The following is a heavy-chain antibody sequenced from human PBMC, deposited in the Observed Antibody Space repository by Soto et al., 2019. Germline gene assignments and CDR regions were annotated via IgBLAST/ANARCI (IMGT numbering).Heavy chain of an antibody. V-gene: IGHV1-18*04. CDR2: ISTHNGNT. CDR1: VFTSSG. J-gene: IGHJ3*01. Sequence: QDQLVQSGAEVKKPGASVKVSCKASVFTSSGISWVRQAPGQRLEWMGWISTHNGNTIYAQKFQGRVIMTMDTSTTPVSMELRSLRPDDTAVYLCAREGILGLFDAYDLWGQGTMVTVSS. D-gene: IGHD3-3*01. CDR3: AREGILGLFDAYDL.